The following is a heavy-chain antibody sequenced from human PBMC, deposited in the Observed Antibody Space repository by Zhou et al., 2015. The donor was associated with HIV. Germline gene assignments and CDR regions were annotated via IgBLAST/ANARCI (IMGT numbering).Heavy chain of an antibody. CDR3: AREGGYNYFGAFDI. Sequence: QVQLVQSGAEVKKPGSSVKVSCKASGGTFSSYAISWVRQAPGQGLEWMGGIIPMFGTANYAQKFQGRVTITADESTSTAYMELSSLKSEDTAVYYCAREGGYNYFGAFDIWGQGTMVTVSS. J-gene: IGHJ3*02. CDR2: IIPMFGTA. D-gene: IGHD5-24*01. V-gene: IGHV1-69*01. CDR1: GGTFSSYA.